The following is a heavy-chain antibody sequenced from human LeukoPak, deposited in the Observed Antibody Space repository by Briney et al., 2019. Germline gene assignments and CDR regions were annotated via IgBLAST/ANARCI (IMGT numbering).Heavy chain of an antibody. D-gene: IGHD2-15*01. CDR1: GFTVSSNY. V-gene: IGHV3-53*01. J-gene: IGHJ1*01. CDR2: LYNGGSP. CDR3: ARARDYCSGGSCYGYFQH. Sequence: GGSLRLSCAASGFTVSSNYMTWVRQAPGKGLEWVSTLYNGGSPHYADSVKGRFTISSDKSKNTLFLQMNSLRAEDTAVYYCARARDYCSGGSCYGYFQHWGQGSLVTVSS.